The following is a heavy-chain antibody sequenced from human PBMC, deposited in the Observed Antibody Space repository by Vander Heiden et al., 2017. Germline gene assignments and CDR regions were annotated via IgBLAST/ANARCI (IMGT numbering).Heavy chain of an antibody. CDR3: TRAQRGYSYGFGY. CDR2: IRSKAYGGTT. CDR1: GFTFGDYA. J-gene: IGHJ4*02. V-gene: IGHV3-49*03. Sequence: EVQPVESGGGLVQPGRSLRLTCTASGFTFGDYATSWFRQAPGRGREWVGFIRSKAYGGTTEYAASVKGRFTISRDDSKSIAYLQMNSLKTEDTAVYYCTRAQRGYSYGFGYWGQGTLVTVSS. D-gene: IGHD5-18*01.